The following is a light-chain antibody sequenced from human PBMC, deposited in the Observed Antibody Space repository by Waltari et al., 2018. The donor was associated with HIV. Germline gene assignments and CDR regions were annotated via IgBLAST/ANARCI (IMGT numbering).Light chain of an antibody. V-gene: IGLV2-8*01. CDR1: SSDIGGYTY. J-gene: IGLJ2*01. CDR3: SSYRGSANLL. Sequence: QSALTQPPSASGSPGQSVTISCTGTSSDIGGYTYVSWYQQYPGKAPKLMVYEVSKRPSGVPDLFSCSDSTNTACLTVSGLQAVGEADYYSSSYRGSANLLFGEGTKLTLL. CDR2: EVS.